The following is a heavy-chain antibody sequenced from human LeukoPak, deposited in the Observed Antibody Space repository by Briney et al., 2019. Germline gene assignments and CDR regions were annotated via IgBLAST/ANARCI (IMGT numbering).Heavy chain of an antibody. CDR1: GFTFSSYA. CDR2: ISYDGSNK. CDR3: ARASRLSGWYSFSY. J-gene: IGHJ4*02. V-gene: IGHV3-30-3*01. D-gene: IGHD6-19*01. Sequence: GGSLRLSCAASGFTFSSYAMHWVRQAPGKGLEWVAVISYDGSNKYYADSVKGRFTISRDNSKNMLYLQMNSLRAEDTAVYYCARASRLSGWYSFSYWGQGTLVTVSS.